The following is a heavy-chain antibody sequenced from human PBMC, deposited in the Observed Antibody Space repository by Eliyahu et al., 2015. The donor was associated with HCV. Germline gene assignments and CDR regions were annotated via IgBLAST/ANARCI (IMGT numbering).Heavy chain of an antibody. Sequence: EVQLLESGGGLVQPGGSLRLSCAASGFTFSTHAMSWVRQAPGKGLEGVSTISGSGVSTYSADAVKGRFTISRDNSKNTLYLQMNSLRAEDTAVYYCAKDLSVVVITRDFWGQGTLVTVSS. D-gene: IGHD3-22*01. J-gene: IGHJ1*01. CDR3: AKDLSVVVITRDF. CDR2: ISGSGVST. CDR1: GFTFSTHA. V-gene: IGHV3-23*01.